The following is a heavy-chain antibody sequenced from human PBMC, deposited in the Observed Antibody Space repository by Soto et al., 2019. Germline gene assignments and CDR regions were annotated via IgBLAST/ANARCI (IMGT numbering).Heavy chain of an antibody. CDR3: ARHSLALRKNNWFDP. CDR2: IFYLGSS. V-gene: IGHV4-39*01. D-gene: IGHD3-3*02. CDR1: GDSIISSDLY. Sequence: ETLSLTCTVSGDSIISSDLYWGWVRQPPGKGLEWIGSIFYLGSSYYNPSLKSRVTMSVDTSKNQFSLRLRSVPAADTALYFCARHSLALRKNNWFDPWGQGIMVTVSS. J-gene: IGHJ5*02.